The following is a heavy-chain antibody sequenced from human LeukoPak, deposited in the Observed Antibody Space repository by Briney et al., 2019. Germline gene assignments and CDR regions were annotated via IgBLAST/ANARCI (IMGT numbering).Heavy chain of an antibody. J-gene: IGHJ6*03. D-gene: IGHD6-6*01. V-gene: IGHV1-46*01. Sequence: ASVKVSCKASGYTFTSYYMHWVRQAPGQGLEWMGIINPSGGSTSYAQKFQGRVTMTRDMSTSTVYMELSSLRSEDTAVYYCARGASIAARQYYYYNYMDVWGKGTTVTVSS. CDR2: INPSGGST. CDR1: GYTFTSYY. CDR3: ARGASIAARQYYYYNYMDV.